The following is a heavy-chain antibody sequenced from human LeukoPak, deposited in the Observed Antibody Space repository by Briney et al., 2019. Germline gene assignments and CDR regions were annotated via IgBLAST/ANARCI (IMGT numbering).Heavy chain of an antibody. J-gene: IGHJ4*02. CDR3: ARAPDYGDDPIYFDY. CDR1: GGTFSSYA. Sequence: SVNVSCKASGGTFSSYAISWVRQAPGQGLEWMGGIIPIFGTANYAQKFQGRVTITADESTSTAYMELSSLRSEDTAVYYCARAPDYGDDPIYFDYWGQGTLVTVSS. D-gene: IGHD4-17*01. V-gene: IGHV1-69*01. CDR2: IIPIFGTA.